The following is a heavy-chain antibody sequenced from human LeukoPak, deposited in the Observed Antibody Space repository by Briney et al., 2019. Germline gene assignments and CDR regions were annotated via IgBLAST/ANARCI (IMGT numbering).Heavy chain of an antibody. CDR1: GYRFSNFG. V-gene: IGHV1-69*05. Sequence: SVKVSCKASGYRFSNFGISWVRQAPGQGLEWMGGIIPIFGTANYAQKFQGRVTMTTDTSTSTAYMELRSLRSDDTAVLYCARGTGSYRLLDFWGQGTLVTVSS. D-gene: IGHD1-26*01. CDR3: ARGTGSYRLLDF. CDR2: IIPIFGTA. J-gene: IGHJ4*02.